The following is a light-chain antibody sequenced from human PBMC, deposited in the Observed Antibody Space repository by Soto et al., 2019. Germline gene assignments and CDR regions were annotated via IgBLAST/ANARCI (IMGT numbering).Light chain of an antibody. CDR2: SSN. CDR1: SSNIGSNS. J-gene: IGLJ2*01. CDR3: AAWDDSLNGVV. V-gene: IGLV1-44*01. Sequence: QSVLTQPPSASGTPGQRVTISCSGSSSNIGSNSVNWYQQLPGTAPKVLMYSSNQRPSGVPDRFSGSKSGTSASLPISGLQSEDEADYYCAAWDDSLNGVVFGGGTKLTVL.